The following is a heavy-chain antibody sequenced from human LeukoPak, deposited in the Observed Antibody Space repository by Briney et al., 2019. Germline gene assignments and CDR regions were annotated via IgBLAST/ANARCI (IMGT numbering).Heavy chain of an antibody. V-gene: IGHV1-3*01. CDR2: INAGNGNT. Sequence: GAAVKVSCKASGYTFTSYAMHWVRQAPGQRLEWMGWINAGNGNTKYSQKFQGRVTITRDTSASTVYMELSSLRSEDTAVYYCARETRIAAAGRQGGYYYGMDVWGQGTTVTVSS. CDR1: GYTFTSYA. D-gene: IGHD6-13*01. CDR3: ARETRIAAAGRQGGYYYGMDV. J-gene: IGHJ6*02.